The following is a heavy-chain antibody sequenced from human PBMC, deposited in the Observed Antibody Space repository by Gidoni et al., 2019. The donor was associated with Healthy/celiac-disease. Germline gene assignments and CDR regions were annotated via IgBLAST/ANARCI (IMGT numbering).Heavy chain of an antibody. J-gene: IGHJ6*02. Sequence: EVPLVESGGGLVKPGGSLRLSCAASGFTFSGYSMNWVRQAPGKGLEWVSSISSSSSYIYYADSVKGRFTISRDNAKNSLYLQMNSLRAEDTAVYYCARDPKNYYYYYGMDVWGQGTTVTVSS. CDR2: ISSSSSYI. V-gene: IGHV3-21*01. CDR3: ARDPKNYYYYYGMDV. CDR1: GFTFSGYS.